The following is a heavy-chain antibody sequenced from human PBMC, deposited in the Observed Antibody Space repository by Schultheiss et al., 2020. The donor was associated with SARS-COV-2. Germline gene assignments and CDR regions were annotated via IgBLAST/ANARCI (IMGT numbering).Heavy chain of an antibody. CDR2: INHSGST. D-gene: IGHD6-13*01. CDR3: ARLGAAAVGFQH. CDR1: GGSFSGYY. J-gene: IGHJ1*01. Sequence: SETLSLTCAVYGGSFSGYYWSWIRQPPGKGLEWIGEINHSGSTNYNPSLKSRVTISLDKSKNQFSLELSSVTAADTAVYYCARLGAAAVGFQHWGQGTLVTVSS. V-gene: IGHV4-34*01.